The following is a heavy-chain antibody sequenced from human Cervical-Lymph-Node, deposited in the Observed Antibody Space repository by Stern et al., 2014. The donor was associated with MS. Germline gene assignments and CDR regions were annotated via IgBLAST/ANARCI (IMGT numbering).Heavy chain of an antibody. D-gene: IGHD6-19*01. V-gene: IGHV3-33*01. Sequence: QVQLVESGGGVVQPGRSLRLSCAASGFAFSTYGMHWVRQAPVKGLEWVAFIWSDGSNIYYADSVRGGFTISRDNSKNTLFLQMNSLRAEDTALYYCARDTLAGLDWGQGTLVTVSS. CDR2: IWSDGSNI. J-gene: IGHJ4*02. CDR3: ARDTLAGLD. CDR1: GFAFSTYG.